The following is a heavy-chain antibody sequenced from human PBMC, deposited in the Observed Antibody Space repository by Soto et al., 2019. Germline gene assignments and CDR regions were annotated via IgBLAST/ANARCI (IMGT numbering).Heavy chain of an antibody. D-gene: IGHD6-19*01. CDR3: ARDHHSSGWYLNDYYYGMDV. CDR1: GFTVSSNY. J-gene: IGHJ6*02. CDR2: IYSGGST. V-gene: IGHV3-53*01. Sequence: GGSLRLSCAASGFTVSSNYMSWVRQAPGKGLEWVSVIYSGGSTYYADSVKGRFTISRDNSKNTLYLQMNSLRAEDTAVYYCARDHHSSGWYLNDYYYGMDVWGQGTTVTVSS.